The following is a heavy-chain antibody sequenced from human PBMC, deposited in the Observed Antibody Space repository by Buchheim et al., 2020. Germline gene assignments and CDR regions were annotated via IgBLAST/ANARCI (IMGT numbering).Heavy chain of an antibody. V-gene: IGHV3-74*01. CDR3: ARNPQYYYDSSGYYLNYGMDV. CDR2: INSDGSST. CDR1: GFTFSSYW. Sequence: EVQLVESGGGLVQPGGSLRLSCAASGFTFSSYWMHWVRQAPGKGLVWVSRINSDGSSTSYADSVKGRFTISRDNAKNTLYLQMNSLRAEDTAVYYCARNPQYYYDSSGYYLNYGMDVWGQGTT. D-gene: IGHD3-22*01. J-gene: IGHJ6*02.